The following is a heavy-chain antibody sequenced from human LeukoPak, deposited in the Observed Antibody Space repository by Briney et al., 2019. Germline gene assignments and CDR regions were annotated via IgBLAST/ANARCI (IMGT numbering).Heavy chain of an antibody. D-gene: IGHD2-15*01. Sequence: GGSLRLSXAASGFTFSSYAMSWVGQAPGKGLEWVSAIIVSAGTTSYPASVMGRFTISTDNSKNTLYLQMNSLRADDTAVYYCAKDDNCSGGGCYYYFDYWGQGTLVTVSS. CDR3: AKDDNCSGGGCYYYFDY. J-gene: IGHJ4*02. CDR1: GFTFSSYA. V-gene: IGHV3-23*01. CDR2: IIVSAGTT.